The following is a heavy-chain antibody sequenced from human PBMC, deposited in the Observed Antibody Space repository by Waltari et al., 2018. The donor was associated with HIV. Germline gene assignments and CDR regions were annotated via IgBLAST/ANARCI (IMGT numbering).Heavy chain of an antibody. V-gene: IGHV3-30*18. CDR1: GPSFGRNG. Sequence: QEQLVESGGGVVQPGDVLRLSCAASGPSFGRNGMPWVRQAPGKGLEWVAAISYDGIKKYYGDSLRGRFIISRDNSKKTLYLQMNTLRPEDTAIYFCAKDSSQVHWFGESLALWGQGTLVIVSS. J-gene: IGHJ4*02. D-gene: IGHD3-10*01. CDR3: AKDSSQVHWFGESLAL. CDR2: ISYDGIKK.